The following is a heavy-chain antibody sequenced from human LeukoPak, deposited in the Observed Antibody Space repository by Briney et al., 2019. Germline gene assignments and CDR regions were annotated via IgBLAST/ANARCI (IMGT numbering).Heavy chain of an antibody. CDR3: AKGGRSSWFLVEKFDY. Sequence: GASVKVSCKASGYTFTGYYIHWVRQAPGQGLEWMGWINPNSGDTNYAQKFQGRVTMTSDTSVTTAYMELSTLRSDDTAVYYCAKGGRSSWFLVEKFDYWGQGTPVIVSS. CDR2: INPNSGDT. CDR1: GYTFTGYY. D-gene: IGHD6-13*01. J-gene: IGHJ4*02. V-gene: IGHV1-2*02.